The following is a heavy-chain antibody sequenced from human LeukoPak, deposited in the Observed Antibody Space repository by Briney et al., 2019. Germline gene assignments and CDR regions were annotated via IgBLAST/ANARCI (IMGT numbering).Heavy chain of an antibody. CDR2: ISSSSSYI. CDR1: GFTFSSYS. CDR3: ARARGITIFGVDGGGFDY. Sequence: GALRLSCAASGFTFSSYSMNWVRQAPGKGLEWVSSISSSSSYIYYADSVKGRFTISRDNAKNSLYLQMNSLRAEDTAVYYCARARGITIFGVDGGGFDYWGQGTLVTVSS. D-gene: IGHD3-3*01. V-gene: IGHV3-21*01. J-gene: IGHJ4*02.